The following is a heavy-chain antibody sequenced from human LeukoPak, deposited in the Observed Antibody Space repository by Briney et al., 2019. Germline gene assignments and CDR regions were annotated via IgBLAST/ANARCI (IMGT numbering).Heavy chain of an antibody. D-gene: IGHD3-10*01. J-gene: IGHJ4*02. CDR3: ARGLGDEIMVH. V-gene: IGHV3-21*01. CDR2: ISSSSSYI. Sequence: PGGSLRLSCAASGFTFSSYAMSWVRQAPGKGLEWVSSISSSSSYIYYADSVKGRFTISRDNAKNSLYLQMNSLRAEDTAVYYCARGLGDEIMVHWGQGTLVTVSS. CDR1: GFTFSSYA.